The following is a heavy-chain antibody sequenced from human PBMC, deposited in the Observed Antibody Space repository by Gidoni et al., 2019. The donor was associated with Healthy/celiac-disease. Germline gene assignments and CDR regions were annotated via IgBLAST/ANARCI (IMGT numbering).Heavy chain of an antibody. CDR3: AKGVGYYDSSGYMS. CDR2: ISWDGGST. D-gene: IGHD3-22*01. CDR1: GFTFDDYT. Sequence: EVQLVESGGVVVQPGGSLRLSCAASGFTFDDYTMHWVRQAPGKGLEWVSLISWDGGSTYYADSVKGRFTIPRDNSKNSLYPQMNSLRTEDTALYYCAKGVGYYDSSGYMSWGQGTLVTVSS. V-gene: IGHV3-43*01. J-gene: IGHJ4*02.